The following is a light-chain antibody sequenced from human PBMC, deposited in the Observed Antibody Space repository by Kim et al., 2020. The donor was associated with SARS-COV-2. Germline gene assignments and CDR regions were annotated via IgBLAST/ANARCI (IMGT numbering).Light chain of an antibody. Sequence: PGERATLSCRAGQSVTSSYLAWYQQKPGQAPRLLIYGASYRATGIPDRFSGSGSGTDFTLTISRLEPEDFAVYYCQQYGNSQYTFGQGTKLEIK. J-gene: IGKJ2*01. CDR3: QQYGNSQYT. CDR2: GAS. V-gene: IGKV3-20*01. CDR1: QSVTSSY.